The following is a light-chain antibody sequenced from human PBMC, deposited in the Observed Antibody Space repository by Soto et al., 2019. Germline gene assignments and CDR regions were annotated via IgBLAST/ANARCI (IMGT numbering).Light chain of an antibody. J-gene: IGLJ2*01. Sequence: QSVLTQPPSASGTPGQRVTISCSGSSSNIGSNTVNWYQQLPGTAPKLLIYRNNQRPSGVPDRFSGSKSGTSASLAIGGLQSEDEADYYCAAWDDSLNGVLFGGGTKLTVL. CDR3: AAWDDSLNGVL. V-gene: IGLV1-44*01. CDR1: SSNIGSNT. CDR2: RNN.